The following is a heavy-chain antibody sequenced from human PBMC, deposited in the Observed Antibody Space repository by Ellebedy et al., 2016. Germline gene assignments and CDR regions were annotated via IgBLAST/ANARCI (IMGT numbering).Heavy chain of an antibody. V-gene: IGHV4-30-4*01. Sequence: LRLXXTVSGGSFRGDDYYWSWIRQSPGKGLEWIGYMYWSGSTYYNPSLERRVSMSIDTSEKQFSLNLRSVTAADTAVFYCARVYVPYPMLGRPTSYFRLDVWGKGTTVIVSS. CDR2: MYWSGST. D-gene: IGHD2/OR15-2a*01. J-gene: IGHJ6*04. CDR3: ARVYVPYPMLGRPTSYFRLDV. CDR1: GGSFRGDDYY.